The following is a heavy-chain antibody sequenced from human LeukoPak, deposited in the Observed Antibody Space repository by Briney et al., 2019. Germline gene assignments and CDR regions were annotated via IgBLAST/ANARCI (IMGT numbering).Heavy chain of an antibody. CDR2: IYYSGST. J-gene: IGHJ4*02. Sequence: GSLRLSCAASGFTFSSYWMTWVRQAPGKGLEWIGSIYYSGSTYYNPSLKSRVTISVDTSKNQFSLKLSSVTAADTAVYYCARRIDIVVVPAAWVEGWSQGTLVTVSS. CDR1: GFTFSSYW. CDR3: ARRIDIVVVPAAWVEG. V-gene: IGHV4-39*01. D-gene: IGHD2-2*01.